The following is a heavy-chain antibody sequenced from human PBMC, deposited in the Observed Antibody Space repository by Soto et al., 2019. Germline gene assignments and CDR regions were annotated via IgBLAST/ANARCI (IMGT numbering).Heavy chain of an antibody. V-gene: IGHV3-23*01. J-gene: IGHJ4*02. D-gene: IGHD5-12*01. CDR3: AKAVFSGYEIALLDD. Sequence: GGSLRLSCAASGFTFSSYAMSWVRQAPGKGLEWVSIIGGSGGRTNYADSVKGRFTISRDNSKNTLYLQMNSLRAEDTAVYYCAKAVFSGYEIALLDDWGQGTLVTVSS. CDR2: IGGSGGRT. CDR1: GFTFSSYA.